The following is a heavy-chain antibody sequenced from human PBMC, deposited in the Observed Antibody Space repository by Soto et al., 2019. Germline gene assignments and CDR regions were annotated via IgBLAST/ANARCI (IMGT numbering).Heavy chain of an antibody. CDR3: ARAPLRGNLPDNYYYYYGMDV. CDR1: GGSFSGYY. Sequence: LSLTCAVYGGSFSGYYWSWIRQPPGKGLEWIGEINHSGSTNYNPSLKSRVTISVDTSKNQFSLKLSSVTAADTAVYYCARAPLRGNLPDNYYYYYGMDVWGQGTTVTVSS. V-gene: IGHV4-34*01. J-gene: IGHJ6*02. CDR2: INHSGST.